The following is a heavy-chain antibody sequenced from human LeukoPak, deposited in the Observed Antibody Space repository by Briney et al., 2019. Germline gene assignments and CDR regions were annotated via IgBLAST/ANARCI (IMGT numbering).Heavy chain of an antibody. CDR2: INHSGST. CDR3: ARGEIWSGYWSAYMDV. CDR1: GGSFSGYY. D-gene: IGHD3-3*01. J-gene: IGHJ6*03. Sequence: SETLSLTCAVYGGSFSGYYWSWIRQPPGKGLEWIGEINHSGSTNYNPSLKSRVTISVDTSKNQFSLKLTSVIAADTAVYYCARGEIWSGYWSAYMDVWGKGTTVTVSS. V-gene: IGHV4-34*01.